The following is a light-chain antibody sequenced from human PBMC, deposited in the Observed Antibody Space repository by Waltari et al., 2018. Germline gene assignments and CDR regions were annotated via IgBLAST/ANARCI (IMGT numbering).Light chain of an antibody. CDR3: ATWDDSLNGRV. V-gene: IGLV1-44*01. CDR2: SSN. CDR1: SANIGSNA. J-gene: IGLJ3*02. Sequence: QSVLTQPPSASGTPGQRVSISCSGRSANIGSNAVTWYQHLPGTAPKLLIHSSNQRPSGVPDRFSGSKSGTSASLAISGLQSEDEADYYCATWDDSLNGRVFGGGTKLTVL.